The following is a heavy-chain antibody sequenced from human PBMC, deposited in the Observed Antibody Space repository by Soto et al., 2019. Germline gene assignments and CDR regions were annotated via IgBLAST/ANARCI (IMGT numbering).Heavy chain of an antibody. CDR1: GYTFTSYD. J-gene: IGHJ4*02. CDR2: MNPNSGNT. Sequence: ASVKVSCKASGYTFTSYDINWVRQATGQGLEWMGWMNPNSGNTGYAQKFQGRVTMTRNTSISTAYMELSSLRSEDTAVYYCARLVVPAAMRRMTVEFDYWGQGTLVTVSS. D-gene: IGHD2-2*01. V-gene: IGHV1-8*01. CDR3: ARLVVPAAMRRMTVEFDY.